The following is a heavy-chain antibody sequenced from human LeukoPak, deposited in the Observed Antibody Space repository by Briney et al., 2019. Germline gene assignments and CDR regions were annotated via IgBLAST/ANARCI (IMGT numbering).Heavy chain of an antibody. V-gene: IGHV4-59*08. CDR2: IYYSGST. CDR3: ARLRGRDYYFDY. D-gene: IGHD3-10*01. CDR1: GGSISSYY. J-gene: IGHJ4*02. Sequence: SETLSLTCTVSGGSISSYYWSWIRQPPGKGLEWIGYIYYSGSTIYNPSLKSRVTISVDTSKNQFSLKLSSVTAADTAVYYCARLRGRDYYFDYWGQGTLVTVSS.